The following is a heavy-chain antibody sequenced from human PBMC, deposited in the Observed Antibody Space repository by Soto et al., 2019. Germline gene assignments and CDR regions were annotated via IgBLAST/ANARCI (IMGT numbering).Heavy chain of an antibody. J-gene: IGHJ4*02. V-gene: IGHV2-70*01. D-gene: IGHD1-26*01. Sequence: SGPTLVNPTHPRTLTCTFSGFSLSTSGMCVSWIRQPPGKALEWLALIDWDDDKYYTPSLRTRLTISKVTSKNQVVLTMTNMDPVDTATYYCARVVGAAADYWGQGTLVTVSS. CDR1: GFSLSTSGMC. CDR3: ARVVGAAADY. CDR2: IDWDDDK.